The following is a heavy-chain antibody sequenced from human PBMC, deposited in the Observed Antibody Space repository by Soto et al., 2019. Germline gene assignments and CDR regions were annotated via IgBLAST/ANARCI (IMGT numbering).Heavy chain of an antibody. J-gene: IGHJ5*02. D-gene: IGHD1-1*01. Sequence: SSETLSLTCTVSGGSISNYYWSWIRQPAGKGLEWIGRIYTSGNTNYNPSLKGRVTMSVDMSKNQFSLKLSSVAAADTAVYYCAREGNRHNRRAFDPCGQATLVTLST. CDR2: IYTSGNT. CDR1: GGSISNYY. CDR3: AREGNRHNRRAFDP. V-gene: IGHV4-4*07.